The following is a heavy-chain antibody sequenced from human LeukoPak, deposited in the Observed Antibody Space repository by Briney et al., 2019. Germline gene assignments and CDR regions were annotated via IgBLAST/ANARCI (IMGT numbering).Heavy chain of an antibody. J-gene: IGHJ4*02. CDR1: GYTFTGSY. V-gene: IGHV1-2*02. D-gene: IGHD3-22*01. CDR3: GRGLEGGKWLDY. Sequence: ASVKVSCKASGYTFTGSYMHWVRQAPGQGLEWMGWINPNNGATNYVQKFQGRVTMTWDTSISTAYIELTRLTSDDAAVYFCGRGLEGGKWLDYWGQGALVTVSS. CDR2: INPNNGAT.